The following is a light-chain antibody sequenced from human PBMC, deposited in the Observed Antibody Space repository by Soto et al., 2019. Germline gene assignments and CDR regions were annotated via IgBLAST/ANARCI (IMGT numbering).Light chain of an antibody. CDR3: SSYTSSSTVV. J-gene: IGLJ3*02. CDR2: EVS. V-gene: IGLV2-14*01. CDR1: SSDLGDYNY. Sequence: QSALTQPASVSGSPGQSITISCTGTSSDLGDYNYVSWYQHHPGEAPKLMIHEVSNRPSGVSDRFSGSKSGNTASLTISGLQTEDEADYYCSSYTSSSTVVFGGGTKLTVL.